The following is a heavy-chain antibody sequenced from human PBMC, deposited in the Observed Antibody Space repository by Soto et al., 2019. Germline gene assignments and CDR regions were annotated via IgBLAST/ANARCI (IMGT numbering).Heavy chain of an antibody. Sequence: SVKVSCKASGGTFSSYAISWVRQAPGQGLEWMGGIIPIFGTANYAQKFQGRVTITADESTSTAYMELSSLRSEDTAVYYCARCYCSGGSCYSYFDYWGQGTPVTVSS. CDR3: ARCYCSGGSCYSYFDY. CDR1: GGTFSSYA. J-gene: IGHJ4*02. CDR2: IIPIFGTA. D-gene: IGHD2-15*01. V-gene: IGHV1-69*13.